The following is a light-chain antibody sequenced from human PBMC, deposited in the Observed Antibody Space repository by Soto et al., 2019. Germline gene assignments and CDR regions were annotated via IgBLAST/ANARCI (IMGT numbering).Light chain of an antibody. CDR2: AAS. Sequence: DLQMTQSPSSLSASVGDRVTITCRASQTISNYLNWYQEKPGRAPKLLIYAASNLQSGVPSRFSGGGSGTDFTLTITNLQPEDFATYYCQKTYSTPFTFGPGTNVDVK. V-gene: IGKV1-39*01. J-gene: IGKJ3*01. CDR3: QKTYSTPFT. CDR1: QTISNY.